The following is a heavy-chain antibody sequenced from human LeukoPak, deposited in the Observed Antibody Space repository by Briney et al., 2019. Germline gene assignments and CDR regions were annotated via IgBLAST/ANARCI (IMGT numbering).Heavy chain of an antibody. CDR1: GYTLTELS. Sequence: ASVKVSCKVSGYTLTELSMHWVRQAPEKGLEWMGWISAYNGNTNYAQKLQGRVAMTTDTSTSTAYMELRSLRSDDTAVYYCARVYDYVWGSCSDWGQGTLVTVSS. CDR2: ISAYNGNT. J-gene: IGHJ4*02. CDR3: ARVYDYVWGSCSD. D-gene: IGHD3-16*01. V-gene: IGHV1-18*01.